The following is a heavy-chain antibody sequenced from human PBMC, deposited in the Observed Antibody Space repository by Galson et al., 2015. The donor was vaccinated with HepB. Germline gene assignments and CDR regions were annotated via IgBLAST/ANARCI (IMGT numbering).Heavy chain of an antibody. V-gene: IGHV1-69*06. CDR1: GGTFSSYA. J-gene: IGHJ6*02. CDR3: ARDITEGYSSSWYPEPSYYGMDV. D-gene: IGHD6-13*01. CDR2: IIPIFGTA. Sequence: SVKVSCKASGGTFSSYAISWVRQAPGQGLEWMGGIIPIFGTANYAQKFQGRVTITADKSTSTAYMELSSLRSEDTAVYYCARDITEGYSSSWYPEPSYYGMDVWGQGTTVTVSS.